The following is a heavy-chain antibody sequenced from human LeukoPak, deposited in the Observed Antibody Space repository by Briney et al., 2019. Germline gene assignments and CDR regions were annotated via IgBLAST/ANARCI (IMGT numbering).Heavy chain of an antibody. J-gene: IGHJ6*02. CDR3: AKPRFGDSNGYLSYYYYGMDV. Sequence: PGGALRLSCAASGFTFSSYAMSWVRQAPGKGLEWVSAISGSGGSTYYADSVKGLFTISRDNSKNTLYLQMNSLRAEDTAVYYCAKPRFGDSNGYLSYYYYGMDVWGQGTTVTVSS. V-gene: IGHV3-23*01. D-gene: IGHD3-22*01. CDR2: ISGSGGST. CDR1: GFTFSSYA.